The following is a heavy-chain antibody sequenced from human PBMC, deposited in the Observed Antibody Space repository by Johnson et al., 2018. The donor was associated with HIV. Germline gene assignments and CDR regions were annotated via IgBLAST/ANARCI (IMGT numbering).Heavy chain of an antibody. CDR1: GFTFSSYG. Sequence: HLVESGGGVVQPGRSLRLSCAASGFTFSSYGMHWVRQAPGKGLEWVAVISYDGSNKYYVDSVKGRFTISRDNSKNTLYLQMNSLRAEDTAVYCCAKGGQWELLAAFDIWGQGTMVTVSS. CDR3: AKGGQWELLAAFDI. CDR2: ISYDGSNK. V-gene: IGHV3-30*18. D-gene: IGHD1-26*01. J-gene: IGHJ3*02.